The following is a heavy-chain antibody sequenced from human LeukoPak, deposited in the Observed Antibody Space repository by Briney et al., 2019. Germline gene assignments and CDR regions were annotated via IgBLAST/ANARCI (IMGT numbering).Heavy chain of an antibody. Sequence: PGGSLRLSCAASGFTFSNDWMSWVRQAPGKGLEWMASIKGDGSDKYYVDSVKGRFTISRDNAKNSMYLQMNSLRAEDTAVYYYARDPETKRGRDGLDYWGPGTLVIVSS. CDR1: GFTFSNDW. CDR3: ARDPETKRGRDGLDY. V-gene: IGHV3-7*01. CDR2: IKGDGSDK. D-gene: IGHD1-14*01. J-gene: IGHJ4*02.